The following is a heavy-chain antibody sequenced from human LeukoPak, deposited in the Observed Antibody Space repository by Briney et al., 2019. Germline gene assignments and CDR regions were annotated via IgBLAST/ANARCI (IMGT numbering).Heavy chain of an antibody. CDR1: GYTFTSYA. D-gene: IGHD3-9*01. CDR3: ARGYGWLSNWFDP. Sequence: ASVKASCKASGYTFTSYAMHWVRQAPGQRLEWMGWINAGNGNTKYSQKFQGRVTITRDTSASTAYMELSSLRSEDTAVYYCARGYGWLSNWFDPWGQGTLVTVSS. V-gene: IGHV1-3*01. J-gene: IGHJ5*02. CDR2: INAGNGNT.